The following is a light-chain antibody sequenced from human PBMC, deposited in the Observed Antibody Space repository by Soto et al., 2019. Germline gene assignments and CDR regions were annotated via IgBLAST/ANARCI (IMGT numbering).Light chain of an antibody. CDR3: KQYNSYPYT. Sequence: DIHMTQSPSTLPASVGDRVTITCRASQSISSWLAWYQQKPGKAPKLLIYDASSLESGVPSRFSGSGSGTEFPRTISSLQPDDFATYYCKQYNSYPYTFGQGIKVDIK. V-gene: IGKV1-5*01. CDR1: QSISSW. J-gene: IGKJ2*01. CDR2: DAS.